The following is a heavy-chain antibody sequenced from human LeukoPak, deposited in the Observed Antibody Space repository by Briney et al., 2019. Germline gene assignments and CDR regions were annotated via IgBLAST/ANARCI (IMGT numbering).Heavy chain of an antibody. J-gene: IGHJ4*02. CDR3: AKDWNYYYGSGSYLDY. D-gene: IGHD3-10*01. V-gene: IGHV3-30*18. CDR2: ISYDGSNK. CDR1: GFTFSSYG. Sequence: GGSLRLSCAASGFTFSSYGMHWVRQAPGKGLEWVAVISYDGSNKYYADSEKRRFTISRDNSKNTLYLQMNSQRAEDTALYYCAKDWNYYYGSGSYLDYWGQGTLVTVSS.